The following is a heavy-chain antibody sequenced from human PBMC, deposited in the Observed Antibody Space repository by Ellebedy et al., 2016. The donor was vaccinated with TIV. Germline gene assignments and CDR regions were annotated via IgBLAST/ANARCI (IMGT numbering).Heavy chain of an antibody. J-gene: IGHJ4*02. CDR1: GGSISSYY. CDR2: IYYIGST. Sequence: MPSETLSLTCTVPGGSISSYYWSWIPQPPGKGLDWIWYIYYIGSTNYNPSLKSRVTISVDMSKNQFSLRLNAVTAADTAVYYCAGDYGAYFDYWGQGTLVTVSS. V-gene: IGHV4-59*08. D-gene: IGHD4-17*01. CDR3: AGDYGAYFDY.